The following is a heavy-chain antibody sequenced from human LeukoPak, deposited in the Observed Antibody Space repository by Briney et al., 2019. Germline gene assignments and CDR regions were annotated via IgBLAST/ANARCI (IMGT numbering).Heavy chain of an antibody. CDR1: GGSISTYY. J-gene: IGHJ6*02. CDR2: IYYTGST. V-gene: IGHV4-59*01. D-gene: IGHD3-10*01. Sequence: PSETLTLTCTVSGGSISTYYWSWIRQSPGKGLEWIGYIYYTGSTNYNPSLKSRVTISVDPSKNQFSLKLSSVTAADTAVYYCARDSGLDVWGQGTTVIVSS. CDR3: ARDSGLDV.